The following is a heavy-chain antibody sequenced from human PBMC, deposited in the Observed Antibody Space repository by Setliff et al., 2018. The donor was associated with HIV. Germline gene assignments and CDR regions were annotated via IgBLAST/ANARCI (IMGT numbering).Heavy chain of an antibody. J-gene: IGHJ3*02. CDR1: GYYFTTFW. CDR2: IYPGDSHT. Sequence: SGESLKISCKGSGYYFTTFWIAWVRQMPGKGLEWMGFIYPGDSHTTYSPSFQGQVTISVDTSVSTAYLQWSSLKASDTAMYNSAWYAPMSDPFGIWGQGTMVTVSS. CDR3: AWYAPMSDPFGI. V-gene: IGHV5-51*01. D-gene: IGHD6-13*01.